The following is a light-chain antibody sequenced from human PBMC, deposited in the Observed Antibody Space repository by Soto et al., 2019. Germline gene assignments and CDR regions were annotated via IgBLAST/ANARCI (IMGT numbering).Light chain of an antibody. CDR1: QSVSSNY. CDR3: QQYGSSIKT. CDR2: GAS. V-gene: IGKV3-20*01. J-gene: IGKJ1*01. Sequence: IVLTQFPGTRSLSPGERATLSCRASQSVSSNYLAWYQQRPGQPPNLLIFGASNRAPGIPDRFSGSGSGTDFTLTISRLEPEDFAVYYCQQYGSSIKTFGQGTKVDIK.